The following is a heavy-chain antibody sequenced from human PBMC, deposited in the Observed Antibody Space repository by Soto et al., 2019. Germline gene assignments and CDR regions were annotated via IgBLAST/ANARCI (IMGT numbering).Heavy chain of an antibody. D-gene: IGHD5-12*01. Sequence: PGGSLRLSCAASGYTVSSYEMDWFRQAPGKGLEWGAYISISGGIIYYGASVEGRFTISRDKADNSLYLQMNSLRAEDTAVYYCTKEKSVINSGYDAFDIWGRGTVVTVSS. CDR1: GYTVSSYE. J-gene: IGHJ3*02. V-gene: IGHV3-48*03. CDR3: TKEKSVINSGYDAFDI. CDR2: ISISGGII.